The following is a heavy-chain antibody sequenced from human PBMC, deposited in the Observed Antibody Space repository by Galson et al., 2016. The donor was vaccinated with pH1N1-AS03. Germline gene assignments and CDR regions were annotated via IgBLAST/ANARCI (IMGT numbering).Heavy chain of an antibody. D-gene: IGHD3-10*01. CDR3: ASGVISPDY. Sequence: SLRLSCAGSGFLVSNYAMSWVRQAPGKGPEWVSAISGGVHNTYYADSVRGRFTISRDSSNNTLYLQMNSLRAEDTAVYYCASGVISPDYWGQGTLVTVSS. J-gene: IGHJ4*02. CDR1: GFLVSNYA. CDR2: ISGGVHNT. V-gene: IGHV3-23*01.